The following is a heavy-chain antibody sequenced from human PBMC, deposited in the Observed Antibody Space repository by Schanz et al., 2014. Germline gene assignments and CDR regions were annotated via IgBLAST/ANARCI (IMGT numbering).Heavy chain of an antibody. D-gene: IGHD1-1*01. CDR3: ARDTTWRLDL. CDR2: VFPNGIT. CDR1: GGSIRSGTYY. Sequence: QVQLQESGPGLVKPSQTLSLTCTVSGGSIRSGTYYWSWIRQPAGEALEWVGRVFPNGITNYNPSLKTRVTISLDASKTRFSLTLTSLTAADTAVYYCARDTTWRLDLWGRGTLVTVSS. J-gene: IGHJ2*01. V-gene: IGHV4-61*02.